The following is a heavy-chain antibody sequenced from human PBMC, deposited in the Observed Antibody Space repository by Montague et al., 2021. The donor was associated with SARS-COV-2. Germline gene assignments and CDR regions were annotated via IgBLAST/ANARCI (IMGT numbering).Heavy chain of an antibody. Sequence: SETLSLICIVSGGSISSSSYYWGWIRQPPGKGLEWIGSLYYTGSTYYNPSLKSRVTISVDTSKNQFSLKLSSVTAADTAVYYCARDSRSWYDWFDPWGQGTLVTVSS. CDR1: GGSISSSSYY. J-gene: IGHJ5*02. V-gene: IGHV4-39*01. D-gene: IGHD6-13*01. CDR3: ARDSRSWYDWFDP. CDR2: LYYTGST.